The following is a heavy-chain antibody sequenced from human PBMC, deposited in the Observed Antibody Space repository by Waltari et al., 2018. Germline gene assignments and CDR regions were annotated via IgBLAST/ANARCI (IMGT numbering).Heavy chain of an antibody. CDR3: AREVTMVQGFPPYYMDV. CDR1: GGYISSYY. J-gene: IGHJ6*03. V-gene: IGHV4-59*01. CDR2: IYYSGST. Sequence: QVQLQESGPGLVKPSETLSLTCTVSGGYISSYYWSWIRQPPGKGLEWIGYIYYSGSTNYNPSLKSRVTISVDTSKNQFSLKLSSVTAADTAVYYCAREVTMVQGFPPYYMDVWGKGTTVTVSS. D-gene: IGHD3-10*01.